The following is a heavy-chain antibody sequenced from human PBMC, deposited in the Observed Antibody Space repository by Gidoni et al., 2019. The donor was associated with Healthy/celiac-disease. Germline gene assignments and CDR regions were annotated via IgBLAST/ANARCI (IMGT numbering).Heavy chain of an antibody. Sequence: EVQLLESGGGLVQPGGSLRLSCAASGFTFSSYAMSWVRQAQGKGLAWVSAISGSGGSTYYADSVKGRFTISRDNSKNTLYLQMNSLRAEDTAVYYCAKAGITMVRGVTPPFDYWGQGTLVTVSS. D-gene: IGHD3-10*01. V-gene: IGHV3-23*01. CDR1: GFTFSSYA. CDR2: ISGSGGST. J-gene: IGHJ4*02. CDR3: AKAGITMVRGVTPPFDY.